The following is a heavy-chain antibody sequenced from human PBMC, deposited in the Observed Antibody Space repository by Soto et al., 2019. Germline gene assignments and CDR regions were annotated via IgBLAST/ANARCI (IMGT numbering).Heavy chain of an antibody. Sequence: QVQLVQSGTEVKKPGASVKVSCKASGYTFTGYGISWVRQAPGQGLEWMGWISAYNDNTNYAQKLQGRVTMTTDTSTSTAYMELRSLRSDDTAVYYCARDRQWLVPGAFDIWGQGTMVTVSS. CDR3: ARDRQWLVPGAFDI. V-gene: IGHV1-18*01. J-gene: IGHJ3*02. CDR1: GYTFTGYG. D-gene: IGHD6-19*01. CDR2: ISAYNDNT.